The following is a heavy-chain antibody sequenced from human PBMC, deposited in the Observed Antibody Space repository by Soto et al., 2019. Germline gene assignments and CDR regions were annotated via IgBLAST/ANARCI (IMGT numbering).Heavy chain of an antibody. Sequence: QPGGSLRLSCAASGFTFSSYAMTWVRQAPGKGLEWVSGISDRGTLTYYADSVKGRFTISRDNSKNTLYLQLNSLRAEDTAIYYCTKGAMRYFHGLDVWGQGTTVTVSS. D-gene: IGHD1-1*01. J-gene: IGHJ6*02. CDR2: ISDRGTLT. CDR1: GFTFSSYA. CDR3: TKGAMRYFHGLDV. V-gene: IGHV3-23*01.